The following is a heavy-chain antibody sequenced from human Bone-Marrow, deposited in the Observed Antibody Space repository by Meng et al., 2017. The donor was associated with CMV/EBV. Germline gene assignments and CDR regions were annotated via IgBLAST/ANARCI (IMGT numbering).Heavy chain of an antibody. J-gene: IGHJ4*02. CDR2: ISYDGSTK. CDR1: GFIFGDHA. Sequence: GGSLRLSCSASGFIFGDHAMHWVRQAPGKGLEWVAVISYDGSTKYFADSVKGRFTIYRDNYRDTLFLQMNSLTNEDTGLYYCARHKYGDEYFLDYWGQGTRVTVSS. CDR3: ARHKYGDEYFLDY. V-gene: IGHV3-30*01. D-gene: IGHD4-17*01.